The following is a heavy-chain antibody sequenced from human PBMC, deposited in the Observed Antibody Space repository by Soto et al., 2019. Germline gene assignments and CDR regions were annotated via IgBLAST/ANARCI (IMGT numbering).Heavy chain of an antibody. CDR2: VHHSWGS. J-gene: IGHJ6*02. CDR3: ARQGFGPLPGLVDV. V-gene: IGHV4-59*08. CDR1: GGSISSYY. D-gene: IGHD3-10*01. Sequence: QVQLQESGPGLVKPSETLSLSCTVSGGSISSYYWSWFRQSPGKRMEWIGYVHHSWGSSYNPSLPSRVAISLDTSKSPFSLKVTSVTATDTAVYYCARQGFGPLPGLVDVWGQGTTVTVSS.